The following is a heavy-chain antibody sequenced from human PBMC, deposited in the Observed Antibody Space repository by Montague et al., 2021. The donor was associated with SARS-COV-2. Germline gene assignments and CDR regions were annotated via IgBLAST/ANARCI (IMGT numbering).Heavy chain of an antibody. Sequence: YLRLSCAASGFTFRSCWMHWVRQVPGRGPIWVSRIKPDGTSTNYAASVKGRFTISRDNAKNTLSLQLNNLRAEDTAVYYCVRPLWFGDSDYFFDSWGQGTLVTVSS. CDR3: VRPLWFGDSDYFFDS. CDR1: GFTFRSCW. CDR2: IKPDGTST. D-gene: IGHD3-10*01. V-gene: IGHV3-74*01. J-gene: IGHJ4*02.